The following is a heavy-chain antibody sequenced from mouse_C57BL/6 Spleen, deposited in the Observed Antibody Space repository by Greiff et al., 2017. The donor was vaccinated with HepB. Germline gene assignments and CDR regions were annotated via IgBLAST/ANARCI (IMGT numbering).Heavy chain of an antibody. V-gene: IGHV1-69*01. J-gene: IGHJ1*03. Sequence: QVQLQQPGAELVMPGASVKLSCKASGYTFTSYWMHWVKQQPGQGLEWIGEIDPSDSYTNYTQKFKGKSTLTVDKSSSTAYMQLSSLTSEDSAVYYCARRDHRYWYFDVWGKGTTVTVSS. CDR1: GYTFTSYW. CDR3: ARRDHRYWYFDV. CDR2: IDPSDSYT.